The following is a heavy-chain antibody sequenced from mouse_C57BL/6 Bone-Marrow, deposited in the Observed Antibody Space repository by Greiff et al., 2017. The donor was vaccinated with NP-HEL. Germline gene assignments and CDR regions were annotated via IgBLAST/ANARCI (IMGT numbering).Heavy chain of an antibody. CDR2: FHPYNDDT. Sequence: QVQLQQPGAELVKPGASVKMSCKASGYTFTTYPIVWVKQNHGKSLEWIGNFHPYNDDTEYNEKFKNKATLTVEKSSSTVYLELSRLTSDDSSVYYCARGGNYWYYFDYWGQGTTLTVSS. D-gene: IGHD2-1*01. CDR3: ARGGNYWYYFDY. CDR1: GYTFTTYP. V-gene: IGHV1-47*01. J-gene: IGHJ2*01.